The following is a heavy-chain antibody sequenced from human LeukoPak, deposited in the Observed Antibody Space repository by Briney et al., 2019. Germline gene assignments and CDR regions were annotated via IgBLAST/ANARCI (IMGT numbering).Heavy chain of an antibody. CDR3: ARDADIVALGYFDY. D-gene: IGHD5-12*01. J-gene: IGHJ4*02. V-gene: IGHV3-33*08. CDR2: IWYDGSNK. Sequence: GGSLRLSCAASGFAFSSHWMHWVRQAPGKGLEWVAVIWYDGSNKYYADSVKGRFTISRDNSKNTLYLQMNSLRAEDTAVYYCARDADIVALGYFDYWGQGTLVTVSS. CDR1: GFAFSSHW.